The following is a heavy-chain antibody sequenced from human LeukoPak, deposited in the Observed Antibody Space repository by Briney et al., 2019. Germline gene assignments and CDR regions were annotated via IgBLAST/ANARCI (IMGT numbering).Heavy chain of an antibody. J-gene: IGHJ4*02. CDR1: GYSFCNHG. CDR2: ISDHRGQT. Sequence: ASVKVSCKASGYSFCNHGISWVRQAPGQGLEWMGWISDHRGQTEYAQKFQGRVTLTTDISTSTAYMEVRSLTSDDTAVYYCARDIGVSHFDYWGQGTLVTVSS. V-gene: IGHV1-18*01. D-gene: IGHD3-10*01. CDR3: ARDIGVSHFDY.